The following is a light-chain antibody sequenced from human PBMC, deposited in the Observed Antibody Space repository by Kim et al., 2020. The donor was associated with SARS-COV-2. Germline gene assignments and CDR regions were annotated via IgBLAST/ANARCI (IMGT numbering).Light chain of an antibody. J-gene: IGKJ2*01. V-gene: IGKV1-9*01. CDR3: QQLNSYPHT. Sequence: DIQLTQSPSFLSVSVGDRVTITCRASQGISSYLAWYQQKPGKAPKLLIYAASTLQSGVPSRFSGSGSGTEFTLTISSLQPEDFATYYCQQLNSYPHTFGQGTKLEI. CDR2: AAS. CDR1: QGISSY.